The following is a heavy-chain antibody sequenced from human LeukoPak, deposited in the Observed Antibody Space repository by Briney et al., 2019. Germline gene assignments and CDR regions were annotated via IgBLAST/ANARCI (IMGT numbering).Heavy chain of an antibody. CDR2: ISSSGSTI. Sequence: PGGSLRLSCAASGFTFSSYEMNWVRQAPGKGLEWVSYISSSGSTIYYADSVKGRFTISRDNAKNSLYLQMNSLRDEDTAVYYCAREVYGSGSSFDYWGQGTLVTVSS. D-gene: IGHD3-10*01. CDR3: AREVYGSGSSFDY. CDR1: GFTFSSYE. J-gene: IGHJ4*02. V-gene: IGHV3-48*03.